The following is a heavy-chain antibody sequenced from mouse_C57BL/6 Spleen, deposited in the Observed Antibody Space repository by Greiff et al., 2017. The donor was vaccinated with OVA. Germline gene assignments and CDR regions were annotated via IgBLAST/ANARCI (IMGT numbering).Heavy chain of an antibody. V-gene: IGHV1-82*01. Sequence: VQLQESGPELVKPGASVKISCKASGYAFSSSWMNWVKQRPGKGLEWIGRIYPGDGDTNYNGKFKGKATLTADKSSSTAYMQLSSLTSEDSAVYFCARDGLLRHYFDYWGQGTTLTVSS. D-gene: IGHD1-2*01. J-gene: IGHJ2*01. CDR2: IYPGDGDT. CDR1: GYAFSSSW. CDR3: ARDGLLRHYFDY.